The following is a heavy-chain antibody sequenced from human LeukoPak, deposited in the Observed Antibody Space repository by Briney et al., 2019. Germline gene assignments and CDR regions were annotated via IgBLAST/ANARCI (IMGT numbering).Heavy chain of an antibody. CDR3: ARDNWNYGSSMDV. D-gene: IGHD1-7*01. CDR2: FSYSGST. J-gene: IGHJ6*02. CDR1: GASVSNYY. Sequence: SETLSLTCTVSGASVSNYYWSWIRQPPGKGLEWIGYFSYSGSTNYNPSLKSRVTISVDTSKNQFSLKLSSVTAADTAVYYCARDNWNYGSSMDVWGQGTTVTVSS. V-gene: IGHV4-59*02.